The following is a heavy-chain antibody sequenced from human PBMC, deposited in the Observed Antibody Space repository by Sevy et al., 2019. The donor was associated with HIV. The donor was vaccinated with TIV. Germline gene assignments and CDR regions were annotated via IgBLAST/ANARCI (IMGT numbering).Heavy chain of an antibody. Sequence: ASVKVSCKVSGYTLIQLSMHWVRLTPGKGLEWMASFDPEDAKTVYSQKFQGRLSMTEDTSTHTAYMELSSLRSEDTAVYYCATTKDYYESSGDPFDYWGQGTLVTVSS. D-gene: IGHD3-22*01. CDR1: GYTLIQLS. J-gene: IGHJ4*02. CDR2: FDPEDAKT. V-gene: IGHV1-24*01. CDR3: ATTKDYYESSGDPFDY.